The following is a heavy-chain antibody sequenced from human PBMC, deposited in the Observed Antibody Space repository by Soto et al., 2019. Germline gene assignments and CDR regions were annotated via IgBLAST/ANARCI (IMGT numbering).Heavy chain of an antibody. D-gene: IGHD3-22*01. Sequence: QVQLQESGPGLVKPSQTLSLTCTVSGGSISSGGYYWSWIRQHPGKGLEGIGYIYYSGSTYYNPSLKSRVTISVDTSKNQFSLKLSSVTAADTAVYYCARDKDNYYDSSGYYLDAFDIWGQGTMVTVSS. CDR1: GGSISSGGYY. V-gene: IGHV4-31*03. J-gene: IGHJ3*02. CDR2: IYYSGST. CDR3: ARDKDNYYDSSGYYLDAFDI.